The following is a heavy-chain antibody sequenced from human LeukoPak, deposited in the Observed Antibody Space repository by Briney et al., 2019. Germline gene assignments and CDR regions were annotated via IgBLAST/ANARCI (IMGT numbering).Heavy chain of an antibody. CDR1: GFTFSSYW. CDR3: AKDLHYGSADY. J-gene: IGHJ4*02. D-gene: IGHD3-10*01. CDR2: INNDGSIT. V-gene: IGHV3-74*01. Sequence: PGGSLRLSCAASGFTFSSYWMHWVRQDPGKGLVWVSHINNDGSITNYADYVKGRFTISRDNAKKTLYLQMNSLRAEDTAVYYCAKDLHYGSADYWGPGTLVTVSS.